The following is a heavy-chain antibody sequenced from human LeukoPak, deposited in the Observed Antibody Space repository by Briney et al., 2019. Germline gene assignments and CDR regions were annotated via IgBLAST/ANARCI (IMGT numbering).Heavy chain of an antibody. V-gene: IGHV3-7*03. CDR2: IKQDGSEK. J-gene: IGHJ4*02. CDR1: GFTFSSYW. D-gene: IGHD3-10*01. Sequence: GGSLRLSSAASGFTFSSYWMSWVRQAPGKGLEWVANIKQDGSEKYYVDSVKGRFTISRDNAKNSLYLQMNSLRAEDTAVYYCARERTEYYYGSGSSFDYWGQGTLVTVSS. CDR3: ARERTEYYYGSGSSFDY.